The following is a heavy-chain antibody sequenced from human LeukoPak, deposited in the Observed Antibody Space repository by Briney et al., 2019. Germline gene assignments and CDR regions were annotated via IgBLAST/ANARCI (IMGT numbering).Heavy chain of an antibody. Sequence: TSETLSLTCTVSGGSIRASSTYYWGWIRQPPGKGLGWIGEINHSGSTNYNPSLKSRVTISVDTSKNQFSLKLSSVTAADTAVYYCARGRKRMIVVVPAATFDYWGQGTLVTVSS. CDR2: INHSGST. CDR3: ARGRKRMIVVVPAATFDY. J-gene: IGHJ4*02. CDR1: GGSIRASSTYY. D-gene: IGHD2-2*01. V-gene: IGHV4-39*07.